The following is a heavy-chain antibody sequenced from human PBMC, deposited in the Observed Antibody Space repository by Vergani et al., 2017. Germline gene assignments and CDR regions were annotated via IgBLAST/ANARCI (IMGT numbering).Heavy chain of an antibody. CDR1: GFTFSSYW. D-gene: IGHD3-10*01. Sequence: EVQLVESGGGLVQPGGSLRLSCAASGFTFSSYWIHWVRQAPGKGLVWVSRINSDGSSTSYADSVKGRFTISRDNAKNTLYLQMNSLRAEDTAVYYCARERPGHYYGSGGMDVWGQGTTVTVSS. V-gene: IGHV3-74*01. CDR2: INSDGSST. J-gene: IGHJ6*02. CDR3: ARERPGHYYGSGGMDV.